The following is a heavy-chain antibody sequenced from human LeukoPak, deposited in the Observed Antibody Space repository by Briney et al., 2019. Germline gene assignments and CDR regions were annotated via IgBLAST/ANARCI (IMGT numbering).Heavy chain of an antibody. J-gene: IGHJ4*02. V-gene: IGHV1-69*13. CDR2: IIPIFGTA. Sequence: ASVKVSCKASGGTFSSYAISWVRQAPGQGLEWMGGIIPIFGTANYAQKFQGRVTITADESTSTAFMELSSLRSEDTDVYYCASSVGATRRYDYWGQGTLVTVSS. D-gene: IGHD1-26*01. CDR3: ASSVGATRRYDY. CDR1: GGTFSSYA.